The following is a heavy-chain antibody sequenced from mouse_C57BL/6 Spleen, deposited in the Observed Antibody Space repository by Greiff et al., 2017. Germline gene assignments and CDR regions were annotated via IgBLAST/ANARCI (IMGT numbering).Heavy chain of an antibody. CDR2: IYPGGGYT. CDR1: GYTFTNYW. CDR3: ARSGDYGSPYWYFDV. V-gene: IGHV1-63*01. Sequence: QVQLQQSGAELVRPGTSVKMSCKASGYTFTNYWIGWAKQRPGHGLEWIGDIYPGGGYTNYNEKFKGKATLTADKSSSTAYMQFSSLTSEDSALXYCARSGDYGSPYWYFDVWGTGTTVTVAS. J-gene: IGHJ1*03. D-gene: IGHD1-1*01.